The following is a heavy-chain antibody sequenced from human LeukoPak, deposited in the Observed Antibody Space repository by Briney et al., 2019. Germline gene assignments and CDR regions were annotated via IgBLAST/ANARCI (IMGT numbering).Heavy chain of an antibody. CDR1: GYTFTGYY. Sequence: ASVKVSCKASGYTFTGYYMLWVRQAPGQGLEWMEWINPNNGGTNYAQKFQGRVTMTRDTSISTVYMELSRLRSDDTAVYYCASRGYYYMDVWGKGTTVTVSS. V-gene: IGHV1-2*02. J-gene: IGHJ6*03. CDR2: INPNNGGT. D-gene: IGHD3-10*01. CDR3: ASRGYYYMDV.